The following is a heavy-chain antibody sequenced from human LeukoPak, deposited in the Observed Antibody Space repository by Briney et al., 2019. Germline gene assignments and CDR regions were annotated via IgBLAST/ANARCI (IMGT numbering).Heavy chain of an antibody. CDR3: ATRLWFGEFLNDY. Sequence: ASVKVSCKASGYTFTKYFLHWVRQAPGQGLEWMGWINPNSGGTNYAQKFQGRVTMTRDTSISTAYMELSRLRSDDTAVYYCATRLWFGEFLNDYWGQGTLVTVSS. CDR2: INPNSGGT. V-gene: IGHV1-2*02. CDR1: GYTFTKYF. J-gene: IGHJ4*02. D-gene: IGHD3-10*01.